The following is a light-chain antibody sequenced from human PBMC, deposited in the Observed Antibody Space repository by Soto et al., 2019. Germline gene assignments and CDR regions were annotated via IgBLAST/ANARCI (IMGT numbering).Light chain of an antibody. CDR3: QQRGGWPLT. Sequence: EIVLTQSPATLSFSPGERFALSCRASQVVGRFLAWYQQKPGQAPRLLIYDASNRATGIPARFSGSGSGTDFTLAINNLEPEDFAVYYCQQRGGWPLTFGGGTKVEIK. CDR1: QVVGRF. J-gene: IGKJ4*01. CDR2: DAS. V-gene: IGKV3-11*01.